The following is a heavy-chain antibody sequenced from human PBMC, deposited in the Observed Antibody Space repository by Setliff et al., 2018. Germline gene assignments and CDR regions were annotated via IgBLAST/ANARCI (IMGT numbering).Heavy chain of an antibody. CDR2: ISGSSSTI. CDR1: GFIFSTYS. V-gene: IGHV3-48*01. J-gene: IGHJ4*02. D-gene: IGHD6-19*01. Sequence: PGGSLRLSCAASGFIFSTYSMNWVRQAPGKGLEWVSSISGSSSTIYYADPVKGRFTISRDNAENSLYLQMNSLRAEDTAVYYCAREGSSAWYGGGVDYWGQGTLGTVSS. CDR3: AREGSSAWYGGGVDY.